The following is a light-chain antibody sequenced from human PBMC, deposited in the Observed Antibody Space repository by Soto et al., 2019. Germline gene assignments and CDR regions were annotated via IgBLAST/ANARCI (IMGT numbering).Light chain of an antibody. CDR3: LQHNSYPPT. J-gene: IGKJ1*01. V-gene: IGKV1-9*01. Sequence: LLTQSPSSLSASVGDRVTITCRASQGIDTSLAWYQQKPGKAPKLLIYAASNFQSGVPSRFSGSGSGTEFTLIISSLQPEESATDDCLQHNSYPPTFGQGTKVDIK. CDR1: QGIDTS. CDR2: AAS.